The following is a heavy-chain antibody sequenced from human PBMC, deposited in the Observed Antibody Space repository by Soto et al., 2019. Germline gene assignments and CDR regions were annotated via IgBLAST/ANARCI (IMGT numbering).Heavy chain of an antibody. V-gene: IGHV3-30*18. CDR1: GFTFSSYG. Sequence: GGSLRLSCAASGFTFSSYGMHWVRQAPGKGLEWVAVISYDGSNKYYADSVKGRFTISRDNSKNTLYLQMNSLRAEDTAVYYCAKSGSSRVDYYYGMDVWGQGTTVTVSS. D-gene: IGHD2-15*01. CDR3: AKSGSSRVDYYYGMDV. J-gene: IGHJ6*02. CDR2: ISYDGSNK.